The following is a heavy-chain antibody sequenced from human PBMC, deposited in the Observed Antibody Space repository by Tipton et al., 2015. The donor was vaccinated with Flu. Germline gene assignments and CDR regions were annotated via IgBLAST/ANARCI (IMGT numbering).Heavy chain of an antibody. J-gene: IGHJ4*02. V-gene: IGHV3-30*01. CDR1: GFSFNRYA. Sequence: SLRLSCAASGFSFNRYAMHWVRQAPGKGLEWVASLTYDESNKKYASSVRGRFTISRGNSKDTLYLQMNSLRGDDTALYYCARNDGLQYSSSFDLFDYCGQGTLVTVSP. CDR3: ARNDGLQYSSSFDLFDY. D-gene: IGHD6-6*01. CDR2: LTYDESNK.